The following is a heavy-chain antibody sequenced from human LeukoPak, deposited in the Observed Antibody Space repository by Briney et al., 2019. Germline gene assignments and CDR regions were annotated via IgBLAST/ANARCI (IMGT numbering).Heavy chain of an antibody. D-gene: IGHD3-16*01. V-gene: IGHV4-59*01. J-gene: IGHJ5*02. CDR3: TRSFILTTFGGVTSGWFDP. Sequence: SETLSLTCTVSGDSLGSYYWSWIRQSPGEGLEWIGYVYYYGLTNYNPSFKSRVSISVDTSKNQFSLKLSSVTAADTAVYYCTRSFILTTFGGVTSGWFDPWGQGTQVIVSS. CDR2: VYYYGLT. CDR1: GDSLGSYY.